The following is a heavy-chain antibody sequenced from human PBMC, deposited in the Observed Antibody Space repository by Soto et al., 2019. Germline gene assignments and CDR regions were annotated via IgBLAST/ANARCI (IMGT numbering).Heavy chain of an antibody. CDR2: ISGSGTIP. Sequence: GGSLRLSCAASGFTFRSFAMGWVRQAPGKGLEWVSSISGSGTIPFYSDSVKGRFTISRDNSKNTLFLQMNTLRAGDTAVYYCAKDCSGGSCYCASDIWGQGTMVTVSS. D-gene: IGHD2-15*01. J-gene: IGHJ3*02. CDR1: GFTFRSFA. CDR3: AKDCSGGSCYCASDI. V-gene: IGHV3-23*01.